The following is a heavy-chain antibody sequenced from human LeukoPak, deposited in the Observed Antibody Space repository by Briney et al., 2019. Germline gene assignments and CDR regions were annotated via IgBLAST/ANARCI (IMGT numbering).Heavy chain of an antibody. D-gene: IGHD2-2*02. CDR2: ISAYNGNT. V-gene: IGHV1-18*01. CDR1: GYTFTSYG. Sequence: ASVKVSCKASGYTFTSYGISWVRQAPGQGLEWMGWISAYNGNTNYAQKLQGRVTMTTDTSTSTAYMELRSLRSDDTAVYYCARGYCSSTSCYTHAFDIWGQGTMVTVSS. CDR3: ARGYCSSTSCYTHAFDI. J-gene: IGHJ3*02.